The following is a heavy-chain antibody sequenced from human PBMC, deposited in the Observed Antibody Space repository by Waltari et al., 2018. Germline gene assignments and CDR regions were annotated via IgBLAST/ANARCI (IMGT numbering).Heavy chain of an antibody. CDR1: GYFISSGDY. CDR2: IYHSGST. V-gene: IGHV4-38-2*02. D-gene: IGHD1-26*01. Sequence: QVQLQESGPGLVKPSETLSLTCTVPGYFISSGDYWGWIRQSPGKGLEWIGNIYHSGSTNYNPSLKSRVTISVDTSKNQFSLKMTSVTAADTAVYYCARDAGSSSYLAFWGQGTVVTVSS. J-gene: IGHJ4*02. CDR3: ARDAGSSSYLAF.